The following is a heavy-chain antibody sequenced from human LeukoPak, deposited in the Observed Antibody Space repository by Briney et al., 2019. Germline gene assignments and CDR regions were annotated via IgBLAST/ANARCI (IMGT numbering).Heavy chain of an antibody. J-gene: IGHJ4*02. CDR1: AFTFSTYP. V-gene: IGHV3-30*07. D-gene: IGHD3-22*01. Sequence: GGSLRLSCAASAFTFSTYPMHWVRQAPGKGLEWVAVISYDGSNRYYADSVKGRFTISRDNPKNTLYLQMSSLRAEDTAVYFCAKRGVVIRVILVGFHREAYYFDSWGQGALVTVSS. CDR3: AKRGVVIRVILVGFHREAYYFDS. CDR2: ISYDGSNR.